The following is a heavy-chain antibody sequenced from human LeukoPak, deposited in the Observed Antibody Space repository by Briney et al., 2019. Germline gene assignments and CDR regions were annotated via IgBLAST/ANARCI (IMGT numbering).Heavy chain of an antibody. J-gene: IGHJ5*02. D-gene: IGHD6-19*01. Sequence: PSETLSLTCAVYGGSFSGYYWSWIRQPPGKGLEWIGEINHSGNTNYNPSLKSRVTISVDTSKNQFSLKLSSVTAADTAVYYCARGGIAVAGGPNWFDPWGQGTLVTVSS. CDR2: INHSGNT. V-gene: IGHV4-34*01. CDR1: GGSFSGYY. CDR3: ARGGIAVAGGPNWFDP.